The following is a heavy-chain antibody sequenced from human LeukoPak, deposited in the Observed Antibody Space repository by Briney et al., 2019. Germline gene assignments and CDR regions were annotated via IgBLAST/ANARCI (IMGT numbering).Heavy chain of an antibody. V-gene: IGHV1-2*02. CDR3: AREEYGFDP. CDR1: GYTFTGYY. D-gene: IGHD2-2*01. CDR2: INPKSGGT. Sequence: ASVKVSCTASGYTFTGYYMHWVRQAPGQGLEWMGWINPKSGGTNYAQKFQGRVTMTRDTSIHTAYMELSRLRSDETAVYYCAREEYGFDPWGQGTLVTVSS. J-gene: IGHJ5*02.